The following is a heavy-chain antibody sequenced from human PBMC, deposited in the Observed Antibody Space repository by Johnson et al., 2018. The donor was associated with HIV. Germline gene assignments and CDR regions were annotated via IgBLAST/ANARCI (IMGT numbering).Heavy chain of an antibody. J-gene: IGHJ3*02. D-gene: IGHD6-13*01. CDR1: GFTFSSYA. Sequence: QVQLVESGGGVVQPGRSLRLSCAASGFTFSSYAMHWVRQAPGKGLEWVAAISYDGSNKYYADSVKGRFTISRDNSKNTLYLQMNSLRAEDTALYYFARGSSWYRDAFDIWGQGTMVTVSS. CDR2: ISYDGSNK. CDR3: ARGSSWYRDAFDI. V-gene: IGHV3-30*04.